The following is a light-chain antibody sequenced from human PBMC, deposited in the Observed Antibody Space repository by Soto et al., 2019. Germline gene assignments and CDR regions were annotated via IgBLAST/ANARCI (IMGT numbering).Light chain of an antibody. CDR1: QSVSSN. CDR2: DAS. V-gene: IGKV3D-15*01. J-gene: IGKJ4*01. Sequence: EIVMTQSPATLSVSPGERATLSCRASQSVSSNLAWYQQKPGQAPRLLIYDASNRATGIPARFSGSGSGTEFTLTINSLQSEDFAVYYCQQYNNWPRATFGGGTKVDIK. CDR3: QQYNNWPRAT.